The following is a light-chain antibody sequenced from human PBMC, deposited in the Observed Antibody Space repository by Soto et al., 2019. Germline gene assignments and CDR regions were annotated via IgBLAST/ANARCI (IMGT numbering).Light chain of an antibody. CDR3: QHHNSYSQT. Sequence: DIQMTKSTPTLSATVGDRVTNTCRASQSIRHYLAWYQQMPGKAPKLLIYGASTLQSGVPSRFSGSGSGTEFTLTISSLQPDDFGTYFCQHHNSYSQTFGQGTKVDIK. J-gene: IGKJ1*01. CDR1: QSIRHY. CDR2: GAS. V-gene: IGKV1-5*01.